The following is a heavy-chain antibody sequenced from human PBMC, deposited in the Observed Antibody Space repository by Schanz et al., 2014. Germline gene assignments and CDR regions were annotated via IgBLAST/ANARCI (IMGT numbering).Heavy chain of an antibody. CDR2: ISDSGTYT. CDR3: AASSSWHPSTDY. D-gene: IGHD6-13*01. CDR1: GFVFGDYY. V-gene: IGHV3-11*05. J-gene: IGHJ4*02. Sequence: QVPVVQSGGGLVKPGGSLRLSCAASGFVFGDYYMTWIRQAPGKGLEWLSYISDSGTYTNYADSVKGRFTISRDNAKSSLYLQMNGLRVEDTAVYYCAASSSWHPSTDYWGQGTLVTVSS.